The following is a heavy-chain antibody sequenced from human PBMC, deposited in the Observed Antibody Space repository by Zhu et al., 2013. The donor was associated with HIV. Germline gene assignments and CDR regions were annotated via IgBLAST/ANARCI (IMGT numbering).Heavy chain of an antibody. J-gene: IGHJ4*02. CDR3: ATDHQSSILRGVKFDL. V-gene: IGHV1-18*01. D-gene: IGHD3-10*01. Sequence: QVQLVQSGAEVKKPGASVKVSCKASGYIFTNYGITWVRQAPGQGLEWVGWISTYYGHTNYAQRLQGRLTMTTDTSTSIAYMELRSLRSDDTAVYYCATDHQSSILRGVKFDLWGQGTWSPSPQ. CDR1: GYIFTNYG. CDR2: ISTYYGHT.